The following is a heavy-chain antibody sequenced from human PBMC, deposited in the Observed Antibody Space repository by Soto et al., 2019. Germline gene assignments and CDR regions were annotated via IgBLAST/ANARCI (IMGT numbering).Heavy chain of an antibody. CDR3: ARGTVTSGRWFGP. V-gene: IGHV1-18*04. Sequence: QVHLVQSGTEVKEPGASVKVSCKASASTFTGYTINWVRQAPGQGLEWMGWISTFNGNSKYAGNFEAIVTMTTYPATTTAYMELTSLTFDDTAVYFCARGTVTSGRWFGPWGQGTLVSVSS. J-gene: IGHJ5*02. D-gene: IGHD4-17*01. CDR1: ASTFTGYT. CDR2: ISTFNGNS.